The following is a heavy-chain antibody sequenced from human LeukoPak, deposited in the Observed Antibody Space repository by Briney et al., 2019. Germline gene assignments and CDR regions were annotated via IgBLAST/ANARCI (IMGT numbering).Heavy chain of an antibody. V-gene: IGHV1-8*01. D-gene: IGHD2-2*02. CDR2: MNPNSGNR. CDR3: ARVLCSILLDS. Sequence: GASVKVSCKASGYTFTNSDINWVRQATGQGLEWMGWMNPNSGNRGNAQKFQGRVTMTMNTSISTAYMELSSLRSEDTAMYYCARVLCSILLDSWGQGTLVTVSS. CDR1: GYTFTNSD. J-gene: IGHJ4*02.